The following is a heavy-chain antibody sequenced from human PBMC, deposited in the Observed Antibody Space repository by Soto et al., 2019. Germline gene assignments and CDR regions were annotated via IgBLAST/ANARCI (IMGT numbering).Heavy chain of an antibody. CDR1: GYTFFTYD. CDR3: ARHHGPTTSEKWFDP. Sequence: QVPLVQSGVEVKTPGASVKVSCQASGYTFFTYDFSWVRQAPGQGLEWMGWISTYSGDTKYAQKFQGRVTMTTDTSTTTAYLELRSLRSDDTAVYYCARHHGPTTSEKWFDPWGQGTLVTVSS. CDR2: ISTYSGDT. V-gene: IGHV1-18*01. D-gene: IGHD5-12*01. J-gene: IGHJ5*02.